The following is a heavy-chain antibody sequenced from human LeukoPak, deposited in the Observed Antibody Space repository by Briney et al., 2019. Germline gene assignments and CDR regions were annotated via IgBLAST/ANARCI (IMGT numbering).Heavy chain of an antibody. CDR1: GFTFSSYA. D-gene: IGHD4-23*01. Sequence: GGSLRLSCAASGFTFSSYAMSWVRQAPGKGLEWVSAISGSGGSTYYADSVKGRFTISRDNPKNTLYLQMNSLRAEDTAVYYCAKERAYGGNERKFDYWGQGTLVTVSS. J-gene: IGHJ4*02. V-gene: IGHV3-23*01. CDR2: ISGSGGST. CDR3: AKERAYGGNERKFDY.